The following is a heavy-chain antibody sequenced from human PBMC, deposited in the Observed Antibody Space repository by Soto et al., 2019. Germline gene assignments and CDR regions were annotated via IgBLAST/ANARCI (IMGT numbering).Heavy chain of an antibody. V-gene: IGHV3-30-3*01. D-gene: IGHD3-16*01. Sequence: QVQLVESGGGVVQPGRSLRLSCAASGFTFSSYAMHWVRQAPGKGLEWVAVISYDGSNKYYADSVKGRFTISRDNSKNTLYLQMNNLRAEDTAVYYCARGGVWAKLGGGDYWGQGTLVTVSS. CDR2: ISYDGSNK. CDR3: ARGGVWAKLGGGDY. J-gene: IGHJ4*02. CDR1: GFTFSSYA.